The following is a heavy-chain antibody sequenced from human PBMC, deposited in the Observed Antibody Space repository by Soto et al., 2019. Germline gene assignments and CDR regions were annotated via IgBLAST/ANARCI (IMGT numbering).Heavy chain of an antibody. D-gene: IGHD3-10*01. CDR1: GFTFSSYS. V-gene: IGHV3-21*01. CDR3: ASLRIRELEGGTSPPYSGFGP. Sequence: PGGSLRLSCAASGFTFSSYSMNWVRQSPGKGLEWVSSISSSRSYIYYADSVKGRFTISRDNAKNSLYLQMNSLRAEDTAVYYLASLRIRELEGGTSPPYSGFGPWGQGSPVTVPP. CDR2: ISSSRSYI. J-gene: IGHJ5*02.